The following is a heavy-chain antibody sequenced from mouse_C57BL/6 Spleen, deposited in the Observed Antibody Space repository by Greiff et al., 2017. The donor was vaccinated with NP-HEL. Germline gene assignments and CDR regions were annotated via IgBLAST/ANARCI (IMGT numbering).Heavy chain of an antibody. Sequence: EVKVVESGGGLVKPGGSLKLSCAASGFTFSDYGMHWVRQAPEKGLEWVAYISSGSSTIYYADTVKGRFPISRDNAKNTLFLQMTSLRSEYTAMYYCARRYYDYDDGPYYAMDYWGQGTSVTVSS. V-gene: IGHV5-17*01. CDR3: ARRYYDYDDGPYYAMDY. J-gene: IGHJ4*01. D-gene: IGHD2-4*01. CDR2: ISSGSSTI. CDR1: GFTFSDYG.